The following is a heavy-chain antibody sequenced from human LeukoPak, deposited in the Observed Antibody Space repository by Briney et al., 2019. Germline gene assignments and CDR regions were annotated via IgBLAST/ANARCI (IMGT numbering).Heavy chain of an antibody. V-gene: IGHV4-34*01. D-gene: IGHD6-19*01. CDR2: INHSGST. J-gene: IGHJ4*02. CDR1: GGSFSGYY. CDR3: ARGCVRWLVRGGYFDY. Sequence: ASETLSLTCAVYGGSFSGYYWSWIRQPPGKGLEWIGEINHSGSTNYNPSLKSRVTISVDTSKNQFSLKLSSVTAADTAVYYYARGCVRWLVRGGYFDYWGQGTLVTVSS.